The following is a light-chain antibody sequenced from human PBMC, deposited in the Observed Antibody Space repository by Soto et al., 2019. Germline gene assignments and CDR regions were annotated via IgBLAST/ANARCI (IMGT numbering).Light chain of an antibody. CDR3: QQYGSSPLT. Sequence: EIVLPQSPGALSLSPGESATLSCRASQIVNSYFFAWYQQRPGQPPRLLIYNTFARATGVPDRFSGSGSGTDFTLSISRLEPEDFAVYFCQQYGSSPLTFGGGTRVEIK. V-gene: IGKV3-20*01. J-gene: IGKJ4*01. CDR2: NTF. CDR1: QIVNSYF.